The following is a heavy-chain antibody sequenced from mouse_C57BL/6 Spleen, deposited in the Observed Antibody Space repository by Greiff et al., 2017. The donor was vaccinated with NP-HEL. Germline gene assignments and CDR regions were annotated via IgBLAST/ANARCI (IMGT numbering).Heavy chain of an antibody. CDR3: ARGYDYDNMDY. CDR1: GFTFSDYG. D-gene: IGHD2-4*01. V-gene: IGHV5-17*01. Sequence: EVQRVESGGGLVKPGGSLKLSCAASGFTFSDYGMHWVRQAPEKGLEWVAYISSGSSTIYYADTVKGRFTISRDNAKNTLFLQMTSLRSEDTAMYYCARGYDYDNMDYWGQGTSVTVSS. CDR2: ISSGSSTI. J-gene: IGHJ4*01.